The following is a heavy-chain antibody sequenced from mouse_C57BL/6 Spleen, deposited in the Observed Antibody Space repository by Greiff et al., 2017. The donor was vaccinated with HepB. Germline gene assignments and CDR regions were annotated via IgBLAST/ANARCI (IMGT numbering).Heavy chain of an antibody. D-gene: IGHD1-1*01. V-gene: IGHV14-2*01. Sequence: EVQLQQSGAELVKPGASVKLSCTASGFNIKDYYMHWVKQRTEQGLEWIGRIDPEDGETKDAPKFQGKATITAVTSSNTAYLQHSSLTSEDTAVYYCARTYFNGNGPPWFAYWGQGTLVTVSA. CDR1: GFNIKDYY. J-gene: IGHJ3*01. CDR2: IDPEDGET. CDR3: ARTYFNGNGPPWFAY.